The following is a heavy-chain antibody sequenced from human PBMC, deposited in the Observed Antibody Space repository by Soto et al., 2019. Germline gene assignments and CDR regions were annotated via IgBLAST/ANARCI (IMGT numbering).Heavy chain of an antibody. D-gene: IGHD4-17*01. CDR2: INAGNGNT. CDR3: ARLEVDYGVPGSFDY. V-gene: IGHV1-3*01. J-gene: IGHJ4*02. Sequence: QVQLVQSGAEVKKPGASVKVSCKASGYTFTSYAMHWVRQAPGQRLEWMGWINAGNGNTKYSQKFQGRVTITRDTSASTAYMELSSLRSEDTAVYYCARLEVDYGVPGSFDYWGQGTLVTVSS. CDR1: GYTFTSYA.